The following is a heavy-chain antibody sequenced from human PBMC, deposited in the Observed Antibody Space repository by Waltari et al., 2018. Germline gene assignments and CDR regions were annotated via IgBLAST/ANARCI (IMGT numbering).Heavy chain of an antibody. CDR1: GLTFSNNW. V-gene: IGHV3-7*01. CDR2: IKQDGSEK. CDR3: VRGVVGATKAFDI. D-gene: IGHD1-26*01. Sequence: EVQLVESGGDLVQPGGSLRLSCAVSGLTFSNNWMSWVRQAPGKGLEWVANIKQDGSEKYYVDSVKGRFTISRDNAKNSLYLQMNSLRVEDTAVYYCVRGVVGATKAFDIWGRGTMVSVSS. J-gene: IGHJ3*02.